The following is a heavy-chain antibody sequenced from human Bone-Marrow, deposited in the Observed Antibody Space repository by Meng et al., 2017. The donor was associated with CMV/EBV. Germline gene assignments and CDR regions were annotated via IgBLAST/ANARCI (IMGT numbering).Heavy chain of an antibody. D-gene: IGHD3-3*01. CDR1: GYTFTGYY. CDR2: INPNSGGT. Sequence: ASVKVSCKASGYTFTGYYMHWVRQAPGQGLEWMGWINPNSGGTNYAQKFQGRVTMTRDTSINTAYMEVRRLRSDDTAVYYCARAEVLRFLEWFFPPPDYWGQGTLVTVPS. J-gene: IGHJ4*02. CDR3: ARAEVLRFLEWFFPPPDY. V-gene: IGHV1-2*02.